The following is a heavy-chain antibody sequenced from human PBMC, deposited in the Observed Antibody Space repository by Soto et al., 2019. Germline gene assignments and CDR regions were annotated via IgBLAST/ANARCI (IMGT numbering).Heavy chain of an antibody. CDR2: IYYSGST. CDR3: ARLSGYGYYFDY. J-gene: IGHJ4*02. CDR1: GCSISSYY. Sequence: SETLSLTCTVSGCSISSYYWSWIRQPPGKGLEWIGYIYYSGSTNYNPSLKSRVTISVDTSKNQFSLKLSSVTAADTAVYYCARLSGYGYYFDYWGQGTLVTVSS. D-gene: IGHD5-18*01. V-gene: IGHV4-59*01.